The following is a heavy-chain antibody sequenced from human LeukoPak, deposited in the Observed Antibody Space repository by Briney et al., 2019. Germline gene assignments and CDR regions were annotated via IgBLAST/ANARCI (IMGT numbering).Heavy chain of an antibody. Sequence: SETLSLTCTVSGDSISNYYCNWIRQSPGKGLEWLGYIHNSGGTKYNPSLNSRVSISVDTSRNRFSLKLSSVTAADTAVYYCATGIGWLLLYWGQGTLVTVSS. V-gene: IGHV4-59*01. D-gene: IGHD3-22*01. CDR2: IHNSGGT. CDR1: GDSISNYY. J-gene: IGHJ4*02. CDR3: ATGIGWLLLY.